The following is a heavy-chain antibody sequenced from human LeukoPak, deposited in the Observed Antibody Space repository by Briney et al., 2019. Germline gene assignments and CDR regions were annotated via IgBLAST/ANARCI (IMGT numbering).Heavy chain of an antibody. CDR2: INPSGGST. J-gene: IGHJ4*02. D-gene: IGHD3-10*01. CDR1: GYTFTSYY. Sequence: ASVKVSCKASGYTFTSYYMHWVRQAPGQGLEWMGIINPSGGSTSYAQKFQGRVTMTRDTSTSTVYMELSSLRSEDTAVYYCARAEGNYYGSGSPEYYFDYWGQGTLVTVSS. V-gene: IGHV1-46*01. CDR3: ARAEGNYYGSGSPEYYFDY.